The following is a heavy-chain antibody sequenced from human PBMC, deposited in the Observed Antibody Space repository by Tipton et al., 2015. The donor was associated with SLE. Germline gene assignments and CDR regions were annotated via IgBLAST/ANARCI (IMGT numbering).Heavy chain of an antibody. V-gene: IGHV3-9*01. CDR2: ISWNGGSV. D-gene: IGHD3-3*01. Sequence: SLRLSCAGSGFNFDNYALHWVRLAPGKGLEWVSGISWNGGSVGYADSVKGRFTISRDNAKNSVYLEMDSLKAEDTALYYCTKDRLRFLEWLSDYMDVWGEGTMVIVSS. CDR3: TKDRLRFLEWLSDYMDV. J-gene: IGHJ6*03. CDR1: GFNFDNYA.